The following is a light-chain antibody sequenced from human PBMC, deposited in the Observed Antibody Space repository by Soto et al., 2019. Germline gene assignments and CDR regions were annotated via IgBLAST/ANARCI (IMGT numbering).Light chain of an antibody. Sequence: EIVMTQSPATLSVSPGERATLSCRASQSVSSKLAWYQQKPGQAPRLLIYAASTRATGIPARFSCSGSGTEFTLTITSLQSEDFAVYYCQQYSNWPPYTFGQGTKLEIK. CDR1: QSVSSK. CDR3: QQYSNWPPYT. CDR2: AAS. V-gene: IGKV3-15*01. J-gene: IGKJ2*01.